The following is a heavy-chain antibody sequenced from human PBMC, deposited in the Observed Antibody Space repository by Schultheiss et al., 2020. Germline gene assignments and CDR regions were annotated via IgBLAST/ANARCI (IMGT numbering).Heavy chain of an antibody. D-gene: IGHD6-13*01. Sequence: GGSLRLSCAASGFTFSGSAMHWVRQASGKGLEWVGRIRSKANSYATAYAASVKGRFTISRDDSKNTAYLQMNSLKTEDTAVYYCTGRYSSSRAGAFDIWGKGTMVTVS. J-gene: IGHJ3*02. CDR3: TGRYSSSRAGAFDI. V-gene: IGHV3-73*01. CDR2: IRSKANSYAT. CDR1: GFTFSGSA.